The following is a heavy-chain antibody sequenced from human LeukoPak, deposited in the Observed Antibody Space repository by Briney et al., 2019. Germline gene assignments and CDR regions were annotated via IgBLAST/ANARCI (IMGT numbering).Heavy chain of an antibody. CDR2: ISSSSSYI. CDR3: ARLPYDILTGYYFYYYYYMDV. Sequence: KPGGSLRLSCAASGFTFSSYSMNWVRQAPGKGLEWVSSISSSSSYIYYADSVKGRFTISRDNAKNSLYLQMNSLRAEDTAVYYCARLPYDILTGYYFYYYYYMDVWGKGTTVTISS. J-gene: IGHJ6*03. CDR1: GFTFSSYS. D-gene: IGHD3-9*01. V-gene: IGHV3-21*01.